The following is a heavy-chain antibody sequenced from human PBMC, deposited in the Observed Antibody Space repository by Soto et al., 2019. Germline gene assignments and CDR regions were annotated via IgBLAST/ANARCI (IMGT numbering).Heavy chain of an antibody. CDR1: GFTFTRYS. J-gene: IGHJ4*02. V-gene: IGHV3-21*01. Sequence: EVPLVESGGGLVKPGGSLRLSCAASGFTFTRYSMNWVRQAPGKGLEWVSSISSTTNYIYYADSMKGRFTVSRDNPKNSLYLKTNSLSAEDTAVYSCAREPEAPTSTFTSGGQGPL. CDR2: ISSTTNYI. CDR3: AREPEAPTSTFTS.